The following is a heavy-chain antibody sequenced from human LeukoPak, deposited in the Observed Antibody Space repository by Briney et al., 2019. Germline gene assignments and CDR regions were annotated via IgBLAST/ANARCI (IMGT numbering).Heavy chain of an antibody. Sequence: SENLSLTCTVSGGPITSYFWSWIRQPPGKGLEWIGYIYYRGSTTYNPSLKSRVTMSVDTSKNQFSLKLSSMTAADTAVYYCARGLGSYSYYFDYWGQGTLVTVSS. CDR2: IYYRGST. CDR1: GGPITSYF. J-gene: IGHJ4*02. CDR3: ARGLGSYSYYFDY. D-gene: IGHD1-26*01. V-gene: IGHV4-59*01.